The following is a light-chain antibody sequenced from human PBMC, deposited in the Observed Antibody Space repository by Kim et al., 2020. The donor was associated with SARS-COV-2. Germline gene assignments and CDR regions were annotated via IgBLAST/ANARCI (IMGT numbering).Light chain of an antibody. CDR2: YNSDGSH. V-gene: IGLV4-69*01. CDR1: SGHSSTA. J-gene: IGLJ2*01. CDR3: QTWGTGIVV. Sequence: QLVLTQSPSASASLGASVKLTCTLSSGHSSTAIAWHQQQSEKGPRYLMKYNSDGSHSKGDGIPDRFSGSSSGAERYLTISSLQSEDEADYYCQTWGTGIVVFGGGTQLTVL.